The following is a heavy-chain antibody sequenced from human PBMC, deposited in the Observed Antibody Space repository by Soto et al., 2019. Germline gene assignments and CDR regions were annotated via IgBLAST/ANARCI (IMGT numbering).Heavy chain of an antibody. CDR3: SRNKGYCSSTSCYGMDV. D-gene: IGHD2-2*01. J-gene: IGHJ6*02. CDR1: GYSFTTYW. Sequence: GESLKISCEGSGYSFTTYWIGWVRQMPGKGLEWMGSIYPGDSDTRYSPSFQGQVTISADRSIRIAYLQWNSLKASDTAMYFCSRNKGYCSSTSCYGMDVWGQGTTVTVSS. CDR2: IYPGDSDT. V-gene: IGHV5-51*01.